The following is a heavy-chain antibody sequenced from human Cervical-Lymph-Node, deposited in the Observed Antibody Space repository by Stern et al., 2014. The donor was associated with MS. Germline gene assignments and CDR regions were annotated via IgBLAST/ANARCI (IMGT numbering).Heavy chain of an antibody. CDR2: ISYDGRDK. CDR1: GFVFRRYA. D-gene: IGHD1-26*01. J-gene: IGHJ4*02. V-gene: IGHV3-30*04. CDR3: AKGGSGSYLD. Sequence: MRLVESGGCVVQPGRSLSLSCAASGFVFRRYALHWVRQAPGKGLEWVALISYDGRDKYYTDSVKGRFTVARDNSNNTVDLEMNSLRLEDTAVYYCAKGGSGSYLDWGQGSLVTVSS.